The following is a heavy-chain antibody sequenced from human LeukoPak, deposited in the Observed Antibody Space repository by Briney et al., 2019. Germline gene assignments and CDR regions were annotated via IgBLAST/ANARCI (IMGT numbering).Heavy chain of an antibody. CDR3: ARDRGGTFDY. J-gene: IGHJ4*02. CDR2: INSDGSGT. Sequence: PGGSLRLSCAASGFTFSSYWMHWVRQAPGKGLAWVSRINSDGSGTNHADSVKGRFTISRDNAKNTLYLQMNSLRAEDTAVYYCARDRGGTFDYWGQGTLVTVSS. CDR1: GFTFSSYW. D-gene: IGHD3-16*01. V-gene: IGHV3-74*01.